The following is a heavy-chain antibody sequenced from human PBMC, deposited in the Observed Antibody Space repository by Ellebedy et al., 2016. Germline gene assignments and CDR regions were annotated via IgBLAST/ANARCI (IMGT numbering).Heavy chain of an antibody. J-gene: IGHJ4*02. V-gene: IGHV3-53*01. CDR3: VTPGGFVGAFSQ. CDR1: GFTVSNTY. Sequence: LSLTCAASGFTVSNTYMGWVRQAPGKGLDWVSVIYIGGTTFYTDSVKGRFIISRDHSTNTLFLQMNGVRAEDTAVYYCVTPGGFVGAFSQWGQGTLVIVSS. D-gene: IGHD3-3*01. CDR2: IYIGGTT.